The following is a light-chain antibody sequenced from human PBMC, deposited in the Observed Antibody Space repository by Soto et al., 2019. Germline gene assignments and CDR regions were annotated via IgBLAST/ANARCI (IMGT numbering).Light chain of an antibody. CDR3: QQYNSYSWT. V-gene: IGKV1-5*01. CDR2: TTT. CDR1: QSVRSY. Sequence: DIQMTQSPSSLSASVGDTITITCRASQSVRSYLNWYQQKPGKAPDLLIYTTTSLQSEVPSRFSGSGSETEFTLTISSLQPDDFATYYCQQYNSYSWTFGQGTKVDIK. J-gene: IGKJ1*01.